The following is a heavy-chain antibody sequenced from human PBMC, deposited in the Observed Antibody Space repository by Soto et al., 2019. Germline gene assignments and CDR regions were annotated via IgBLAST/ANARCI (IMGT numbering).Heavy chain of an antibody. J-gene: IGHJ5*02. CDR2: VSACNGNT. Sequence: ASVKVSCKARGCHFSSYTISWVRQAPGQVLEWMGWVSACNGNTNYAQKVQGRATMTTDTSTSTAYMELRSLRSDDTAVYYCARPANYGSGSYYNVEQVEPGYWFDPWGQGTLVTVSS. CDR3: ARPANYGSGSYYNVEQVEPGYWFDP. V-gene: IGHV1-18*01. D-gene: IGHD3-10*01. CDR1: GCHFSSYT.